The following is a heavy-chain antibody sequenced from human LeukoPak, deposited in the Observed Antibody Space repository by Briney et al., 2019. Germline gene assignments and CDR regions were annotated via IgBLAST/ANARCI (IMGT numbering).Heavy chain of an antibody. CDR2: MTGSGDTT. J-gene: IGHJ4*02. CDR1: GFIFRNYA. Sequence: GGTLTLSCAASGFIFRNYAMSWVRQAPGTGLECFSAMTGSGDTTFYVDSVKGRLTIYKHNSKNVLYVEMNTLRAEDTAVYDCVKWGDYGIFTGYDPDFWGQGALVTVSS. CDR3: VKWGDYGIFTGYDPDF. D-gene: IGHD3-9*01. V-gene: IGHV3-23*01.